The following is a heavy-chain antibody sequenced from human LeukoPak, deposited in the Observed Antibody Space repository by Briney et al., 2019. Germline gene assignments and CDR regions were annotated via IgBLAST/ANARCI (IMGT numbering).Heavy chain of an antibody. J-gene: IGHJ3*02. CDR3: ARGLMVYDMPAAFDI. CDR2: IKQDGSEK. V-gene: IGHV3-7*05. Sequence: GGSLRLSCAASGLTFRSYWMNWVRQAPGKGLEWVANIKQDGSEKYYVDSVKGRFTVSRDNAKNSLYLQMNSLRGEDTAVYYCARGLMVYDMPAAFDIWGQGTMVTVSS. D-gene: IGHD2-8*01. CDR1: GLTFRSYW.